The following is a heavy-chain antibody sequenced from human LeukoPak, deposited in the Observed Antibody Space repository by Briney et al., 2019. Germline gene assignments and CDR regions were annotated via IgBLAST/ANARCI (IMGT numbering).Heavy chain of an antibody. Sequence: SETLSLTCAVSGGSISSSNWWRWVRQPPGKGLEWIGEMYHSGSTNYNPSLKSRVTISVDTSKNQFSLKLTSVTAADTAVYYCARKQSRAGPAGGTFVYWARRTLVTVSS. V-gene: IGHV4-4*02. J-gene: IGHJ4*02. CDR1: GGSISSSNW. CDR2: MYHSGST. D-gene: IGHD6-13*01. CDR3: ARKQSRAGPAGGTFVY.